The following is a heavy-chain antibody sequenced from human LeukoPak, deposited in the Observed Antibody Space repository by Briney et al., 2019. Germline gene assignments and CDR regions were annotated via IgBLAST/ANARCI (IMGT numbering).Heavy chain of an antibody. CDR1: GYTFTSYY. D-gene: IGHD3-22*01. CDR2: INPSGGST. CDR3: ARDPYYDSSGYYPYFDY. V-gene: IGHV1-46*01. Sequence: GASVKVSCKASGYTFTSYYMHWVRQAPGRGLEWMGIINPSGGSTSYAQKFQGRVTMTRDTSTSTVYMELSSLRSEDTAVYYCARDPYYDSSGYYPYFDYWGQGTLVTVSS. J-gene: IGHJ4*02.